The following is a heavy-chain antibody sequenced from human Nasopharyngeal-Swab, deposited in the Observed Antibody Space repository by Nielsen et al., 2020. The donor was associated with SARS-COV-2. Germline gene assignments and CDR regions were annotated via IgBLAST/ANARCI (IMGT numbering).Heavy chain of an antibody. Sequence: GESLKISCAASGFTFSSYEMNWVRQAPGKGLEWVSYISSSGSTIYYADSVKGRFTISRDNAKNSLYLQMKSLRAEDTAVYYCARPTGFGEAGYFDYWGQGTLVTVSS. D-gene: IGHD3-10*01. J-gene: IGHJ4*02. CDR1: GFTFSSYE. CDR2: ISSSGSTI. CDR3: ARPTGFGEAGYFDY. V-gene: IGHV3-48*03.